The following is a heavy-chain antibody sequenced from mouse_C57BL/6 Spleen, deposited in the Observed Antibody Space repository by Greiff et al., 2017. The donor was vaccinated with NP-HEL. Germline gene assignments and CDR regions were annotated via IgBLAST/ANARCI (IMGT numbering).Heavy chain of an antibody. D-gene: IGHD1-1*01. CDR3: ARYNYGSSSPNNFDY. CDR2: IDPSDSYT. V-gene: IGHV1-59*01. Sequence: VQLQQPGAELVRPGTSVKLSCKASGYTFTSYWMHWVKQRPGQGLEWIGVIDPSDSYTNYNQKFKGKATLTVDTSSSTAYMQLSSLTSEDSAVYYCARYNYGSSSPNNFDYWGQGTTLTVSS. J-gene: IGHJ2*01. CDR1: GYTFTSYW.